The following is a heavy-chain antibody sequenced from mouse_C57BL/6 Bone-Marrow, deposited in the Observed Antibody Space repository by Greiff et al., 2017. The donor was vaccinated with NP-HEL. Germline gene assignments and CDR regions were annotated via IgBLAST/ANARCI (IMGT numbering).Heavy chain of an antibody. CDR2: INPNNGGT. J-gene: IGHJ1*03. CDR1: GYTFTDYN. Sequence: VQLKQSGPELVKPGASVKIPCKASGYTFTDYNMDWVKQSHGKSLEWIGDINPNNGGTIYNQKFKGKATLTVDKSSSTAYMELRSLTSEDTAVYYCARLPLTGLDFDVWGTGTTVTVSS. CDR3: ARLPLTGLDFDV. V-gene: IGHV1-18*01. D-gene: IGHD4-1*01.